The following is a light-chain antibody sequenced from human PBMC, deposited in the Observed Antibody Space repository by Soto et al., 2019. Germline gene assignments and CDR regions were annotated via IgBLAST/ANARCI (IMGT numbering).Light chain of an antibody. J-gene: IGKJ5*01. CDR2: GAS. CDR3: QQYLHWPIT. CDR1: QSVSSSY. Sequence: EIVLTQSPGTLSLSPGERATLSCRASQSVSSSYLAWYQQKPGQAPRLLIYGASSRATGIPDRFSGSGSGTDFTLTINRLEPEDFAVYYCQQYLHWPITFGQGTRLEIK. V-gene: IGKV3-20*01.